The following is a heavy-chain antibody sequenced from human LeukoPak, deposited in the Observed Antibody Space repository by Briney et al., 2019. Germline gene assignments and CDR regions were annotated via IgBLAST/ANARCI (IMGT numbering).Heavy chain of an antibody. CDR3: ARGPSRDYGSGSSWFDP. V-gene: IGHV1-8*01. Sequence: ASVKVSCKASVYTFSTYDINWVRQVTGQGLEWMGWMNPNSGNTGYAQNIQGRVTMTRNTSINTAYMELSSLRSEDTAVYYCARGPSRDYGSGSSWFDPWGQGTLVTVSS. CDR2: MNPNSGNT. J-gene: IGHJ5*02. D-gene: IGHD3-10*01. CDR1: VYTFSTYD.